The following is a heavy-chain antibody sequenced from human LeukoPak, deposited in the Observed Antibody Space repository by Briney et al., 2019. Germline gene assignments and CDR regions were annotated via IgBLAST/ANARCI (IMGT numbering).Heavy chain of an antibody. J-gene: IGHJ6*03. V-gene: IGHV3-21*01. CDR2: ISSTSSYI. CDR3: AREMSIAAEGYYYYMDV. D-gene: IGHD6-13*01. Sequence: GGSLRLSCAASGFTFSSFNMNWVRQAPGKGLEWVSSISSTSSYIYYADSVKGRFTISRDNAKNSLYLQMNSLRAEDTAVYYCAREMSIAAEGYYYYMDVWGKGTTVTVSS. CDR1: GFTFSSFN.